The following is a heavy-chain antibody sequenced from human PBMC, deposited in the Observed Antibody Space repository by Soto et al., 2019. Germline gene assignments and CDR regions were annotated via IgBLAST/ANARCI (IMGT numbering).Heavy chain of an antibody. J-gene: IGHJ5*02. V-gene: IGHV3-30*18. CDR2: ISYDGSNK. Sequence: GGSLRLSCAASGFTFSSYGMHWVRQAPGKGLEWVAAISYDGSNKYYADSVKGRFTISRDNSKNTLYLQMNSLRAEDTAVYYCAKDGTEGFVELLVPNWFDPWGQGTLVTVSS. CDR3: AKDGTEGFVELLVPNWFDP. CDR1: GFTFSSYG. D-gene: IGHD3-10*01.